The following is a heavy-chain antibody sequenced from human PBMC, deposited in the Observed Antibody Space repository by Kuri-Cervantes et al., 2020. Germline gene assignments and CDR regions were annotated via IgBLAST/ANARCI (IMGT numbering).Heavy chain of an antibody. D-gene: IGHD3-10*01. CDR2: TYYSGRT. CDR3: AREKMVRGVISRVWFDP. Sequence: SETLSLTCTVSGGSISSSGYYWGWIRQAPGGGLEWIGTTYYSGRTYYNPSLKSRVTISVDTSKNQFSLKLSSVTAADTAVYYCAREKMVRGVISRVWFDPWGQGTLVTVSS. J-gene: IGHJ5*02. CDR1: GGSISSSGYY. V-gene: IGHV4-39*07.